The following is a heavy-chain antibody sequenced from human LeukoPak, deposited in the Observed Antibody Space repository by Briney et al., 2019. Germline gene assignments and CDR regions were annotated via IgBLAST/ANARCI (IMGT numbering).Heavy chain of an antibody. CDR3: ARDLCGSSCGHYYGMDV. V-gene: IGHV1-2*02. CDR1: GYTFTGYY. Sequence: ASVKVSCKASGYTFTGYYMHWVRQAPGQGLEWMGWINPNSGGTNYAQKFQGRVTMTRDTSKNQFSLKLSSVTAADTAVYYCARDLCGSSCGHYYGMDVWGQGTTVTVSS. D-gene: IGHD6-13*01. CDR2: INPNSGGT. J-gene: IGHJ6*02.